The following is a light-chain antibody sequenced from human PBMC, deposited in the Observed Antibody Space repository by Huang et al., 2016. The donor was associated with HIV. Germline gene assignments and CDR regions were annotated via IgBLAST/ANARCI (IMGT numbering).Light chain of an antibody. V-gene: IGKV2-28*01. CDR1: QNLLHSSGHNR. Sequence: IVMTQSPLSLPVSPGQPASISCTSSQNLLHSSGHNRLDWYLQKPGQSPQLLIFLTSNRASGVPDKFTGSGSGSNFTLSINKVQPDDVGIYYCMQGLQTPPTFGQGTKLEI. J-gene: IGKJ2*01. CDR2: LTS. CDR3: MQGLQTPPT.